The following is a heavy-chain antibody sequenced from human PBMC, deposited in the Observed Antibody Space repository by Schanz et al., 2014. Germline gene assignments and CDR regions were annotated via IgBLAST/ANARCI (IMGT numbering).Heavy chain of an antibody. D-gene: IGHD3-10*01. V-gene: IGHV3-74*01. CDR1: GFTFNDYW. J-gene: IGHJ2*01. CDR3: ATVGSETYSIYWYFDL. CDR2: INSDGRST. Sequence: EVQLVESGGGLVQPGGSLRLSCAASGFTFNDYWMHWVRQAPGKGLVWVSRINSDGRSTNYADSVKGRFSISRDNSKNTLYLQMNRLRTEDTAVYYCATVGSETYSIYWYFDLWGRGTLVTVSS.